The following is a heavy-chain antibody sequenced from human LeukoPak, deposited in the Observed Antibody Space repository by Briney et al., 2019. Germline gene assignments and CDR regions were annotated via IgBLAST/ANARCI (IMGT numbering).Heavy chain of an antibody. CDR3: ARDLPGKTFTAAVDIVATGLGGQGMDV. Sequence: SETLSLTCTVSGGSISSYYWSWIRQPAGKGLEWIGRIYTSGSTNYNPSLKSRVTMSVDTSKNQFSLQLNSVTPEDTAVYYCARDLPGKTFTAAVDIVATGLGGQGMDVWGQGTTVTVSS. CDR2: IYTSGST. J-gene: IGHJ6*02. CDR1: GGSISSYY. D-gene: IGHD5-12*01. V-gene: IGHV4-4*07.